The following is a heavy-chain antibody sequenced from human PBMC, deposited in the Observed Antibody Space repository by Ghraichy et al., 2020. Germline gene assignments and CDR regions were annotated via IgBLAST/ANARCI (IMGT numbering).Heavy chain of an antibody. CDR1: GFTFSSYA. Sequence: GSLRLSCAASGFTFSSYAMSWVRQAPGKGLEWVSAISGSGGSTYYADSVKGRFTISRDNSKNTLYLQMNSLRAEDTAVYYCAKGDCSGGSCYPGDYWGQGTLVTVSS. D-gene: IGHD2-15*01. J-gene: IGHJ4*02. V-gene: IGHV3-23*01. CDR2: ISGSGGST. CDR3: AKGDCSGGSCYPGDY.